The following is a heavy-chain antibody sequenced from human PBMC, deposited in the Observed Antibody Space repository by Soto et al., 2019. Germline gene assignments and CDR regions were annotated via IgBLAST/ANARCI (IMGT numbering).Heavy chain of an antibody. CDR2: ISAYNGNT. Sequence: QIQLVQSGAEVKKPGASVKVSCKASGYSFTSYGISWVRQAPGQGLEWMGWISAYNGNTNYAQKVQGRVTMTTDTSTSTAYMELRSLRSDATAMYYCARFLRVTREDDYWGQGTLVTVSS. J-gene: IGHJ4*02. CDR1: GYSFTSYG. CDR3: ARFLRVTREDDY. D-gene: IGHD4-17*01. V-gene: IGHV1-18*01.